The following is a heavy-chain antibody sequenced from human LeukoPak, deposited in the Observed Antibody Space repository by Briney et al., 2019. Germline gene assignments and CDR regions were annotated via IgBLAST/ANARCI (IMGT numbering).Heavy chain of an antibody. CDR1: GGTFSSYA. J-gene: IGHJ4*02. V-gene: IGHV1-69*05. Sequence: GASVKVSCKASGGTFSSYAISWVRQAPGQGLEWMGGIIPTFGTANYAQKFQGRVTITTDESTSTAYMELSSLRSEDTAVYYCARAGATIAAAGPPTVWGQGTLVTVSS. CDR3: ARAGATIAAAGPPTV. CDR2: IIPTFGTA. D-gene: IGHD6-13*01.